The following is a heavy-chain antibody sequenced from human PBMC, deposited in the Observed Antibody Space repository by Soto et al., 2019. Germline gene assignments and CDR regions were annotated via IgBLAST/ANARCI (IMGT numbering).Heavy chain of an antibody. CDR2: ISYDGSNK. CDR3: ARDGVVGAIAYFDY. V-gene: IGHV3-30-3*01. J-gene: IGHJ4*02. D-gene: IGHD1-26*01. Sequence: GGSLRLSCAASGFTFSSSAMHWVRQAPGKGLEWVAVISYDGSNKYYADSVKGRFTISRDNSKNTLYLQMNSLRAEDTAVYYCARDGVVGAIAYFDYWGQGTLVTVSS. CDR1: GFTFSSSA.